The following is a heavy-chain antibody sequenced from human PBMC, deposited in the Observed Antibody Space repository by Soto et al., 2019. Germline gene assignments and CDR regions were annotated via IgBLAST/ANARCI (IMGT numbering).Heavy chain of an antibody. Sequence: QVQLQESGPGLVKPSETLSLTCTVSGGSVSSGSYYWSWIRQPPGKGLEWIGYMYYSGSTNYNPSLKSRVTISLVTSKNQFSLKLSSVTAADTAVYFCARTRDFWSGTDAFDIWGQGTMVTVSS. CDR3: ARTRDFWSGTDAFDI. CDR1: GGSVSSGSYY. CDR2: MYYSGST. V-gene: IGHV4-61*01. D-gene: IGHD3-3*01. J-gene: IGHJ3*02.